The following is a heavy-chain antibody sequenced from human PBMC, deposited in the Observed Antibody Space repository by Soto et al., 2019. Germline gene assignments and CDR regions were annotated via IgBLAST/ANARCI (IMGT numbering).Heavy chain of an antibody. CDR2: IYPGDSDT. CDR3: AESIFYYGMDV. CDR1: GYTFTNYW. D-gene: IGHD3-3*01. J-gene: IGHJ6*02. Sequence: PGESLKISCKGSGYTFTNYWIGWVRQMPGKGLEWMGIIYPGDSDTKYNPSFQGQVTISADKSITTTYLQWSSLKASDTAIYYCAESIFYYGMDVWGQGTTVTVSS. V-gene: IGHV5-51*01.